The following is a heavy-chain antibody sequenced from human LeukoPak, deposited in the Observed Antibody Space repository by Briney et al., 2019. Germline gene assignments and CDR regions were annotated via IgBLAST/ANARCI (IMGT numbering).Heavy chain of an antibody. CDR1: GSTFSNYA. V-gene: IGHV3-23*01. J-gene: IGHJ4*02. D-gene: IGHD2-15*01. CDR3: AKGRGGNCYSSIDY. CDR2: ISDSGGST. Sequence: GGSLRLSCAASGSTFSNYAMSWVRQAPGKGLEWVSVISDSGGSTYFADSVKGRFTISRDKSKNTLYLQMNSLRAEDTAVYYCAKGRGGNCYSSIDYWGQGTLVTVSS.